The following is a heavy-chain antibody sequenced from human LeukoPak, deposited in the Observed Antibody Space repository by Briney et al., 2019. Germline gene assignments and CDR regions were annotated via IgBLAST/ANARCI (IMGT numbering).Heavy chain of an antibody. V-gene: IGHV3-11*01. J-gene: IGHJ4*02. D-gene: IGHD2-2*01. CDR1: GFTFSDYY. CDR3: ARNVPLVVPAATFDY. Sequence: GGSLRLSCAASGFTFSDYYMSWIRQAPGKGLEWVSYISSSGSTIYYADSVKGRFTISRDNAKNSLYLQMNSLRAEDTAVYYCARNVPLVVPAATFDYWGQGTLVTVSS. CDR2: ISSSGSTI.